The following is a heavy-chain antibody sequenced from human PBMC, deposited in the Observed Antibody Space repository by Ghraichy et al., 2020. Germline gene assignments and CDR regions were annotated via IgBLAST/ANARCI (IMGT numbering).Heavy chain of an antibody. D-gene: IGHD1-26*01. Sequence: GGSLRLSCAASGFTLSTYSMNWVRQAPGKGLEWVSGYGRTINYADSVRGRFTISRDNAKNSLYLLMNSLRAEDTAVYYCAGAYSGNYPGGFDLWGRGTLVTVSS. CDR1: GFTLSTYS. CDR3: AGAYSGNYPGGFDL. J-gene: IGHJ2*01. CDR2: GYGRTI. V-gene: IGHV3-48*01.